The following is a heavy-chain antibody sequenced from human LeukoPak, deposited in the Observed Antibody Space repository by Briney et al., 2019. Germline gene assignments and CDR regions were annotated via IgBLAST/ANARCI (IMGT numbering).Heavy chain of an antibody. Sequence: GGSLRLSCAASGFTFSSHAMHWVRQAPGKGLEWVAVISYDGSNKYYADSVKGRFTISRDNSKNTLYLQMNSLRAEDTAVYYCARDSDIAAAGYAYYFDYWGQGTLVTVSS. J-gene: IGHJ4*02. CDR3: ARDSDIAAAGYAYYFDY. CDR2: ISYDGSNK. D-gene: IGHD6-13*01. CDR1: GFTFSSHA. V-gene: IGHV3-30*04.